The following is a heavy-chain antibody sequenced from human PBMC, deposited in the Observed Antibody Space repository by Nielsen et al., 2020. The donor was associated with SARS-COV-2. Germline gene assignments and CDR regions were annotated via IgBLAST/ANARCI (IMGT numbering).Heavy chain of an antibody. J-gene: IGHJ6*03. CDR2: INHSGST. Sequence: SETLSLTCAVYGGSFSGYYWSWIRQPPGKGLEWIGEINHSGSTNYNPSLKSRVTISVDTSKNQFSLKLSSVTAADTAVYYCARAAYHYYDSSGYYYYYYMDVWGKGTTVTVSS. V-gene: IGHV4-34*01. CDR3: ARAAYHYYDSSGYYYYYYMDV. CDR1: GGSFSGYY. D-gene: IGHD3-22*01.